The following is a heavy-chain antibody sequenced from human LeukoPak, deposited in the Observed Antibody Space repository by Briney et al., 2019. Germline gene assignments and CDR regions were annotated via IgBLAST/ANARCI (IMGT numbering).Heavy chain of an antibody. J-gene: IGHJ4*02. CDR1: GGSISSYY. D-gene: IGHD6-19*01. V-gene: IGHV4-59*08. CDR2: IYYSGST. CDR3: ARVTGWYGRGTFDY. Sequence: SETLSLTCTVSGGSISSYYWSWILQPPGKGLEWIGYIYYSGSTNYNPSLKSRVTISVDTSKNQFSLKLSSVTAADTAVYYCARVTGWYGRGTFDYWGQGTLVTVSS.